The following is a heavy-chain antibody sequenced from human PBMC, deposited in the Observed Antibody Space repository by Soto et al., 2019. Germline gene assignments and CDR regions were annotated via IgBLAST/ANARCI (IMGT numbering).Heavy chain of an antibody. CDR1: GFTFSSYW. V-gene: IGHV3-7*02. Sequence: EVQLVESGGGLVQPGGSLRLSCAASGFTFSSYWMNWVRQAPGKGLEWVANIKQDGTEKHYVDSVKDRVTISRDNAKSSLHWQLNSLRAADTAVYYCAGGTGWFIVDWGQGTLVTVSS. CDR2: IKQDGTEK. J-gene: IGHJ4*02. CDR3: AGGTGWFIVD. D-gene: IGHD6-19*01.